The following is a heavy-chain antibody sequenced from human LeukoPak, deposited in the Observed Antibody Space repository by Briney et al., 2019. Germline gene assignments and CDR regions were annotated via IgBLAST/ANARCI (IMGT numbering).Heavy chain of an antibody. CDR3: ARDGGRFDP. V-gene: IGHV3-7*01. D-gene: IGHD3-3*01. Sequence: GGSLRLSCAASGFTFSRYAISWVRQAPGKGLEWVANIKQDGSEKYYVDSVKGRFTISRDNAKNSLYLQMNSLRAEDTAVYYCARDGGRFDPWGQGTLVTVSS. J-gene: IGHJ5*02. CDR2: IKQDGSEK. CDR1: GFTFSRYA.